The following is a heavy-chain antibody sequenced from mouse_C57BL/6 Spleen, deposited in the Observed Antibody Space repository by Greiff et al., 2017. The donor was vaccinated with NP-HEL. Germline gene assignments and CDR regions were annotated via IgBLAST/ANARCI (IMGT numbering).Heavy chain of an antibody. CDR3: ARGALLRNYFDY. Sequence: ESGPGLVKPSQSLSLTCSVTGYSITSGYYWNWIRQFPGNKLEWMGYISYDGSNNYNPSLKIRISITRDTSKNQFFLKLNSVTTEDTATYYCARGALLRNYFDYWGQGTTLTVSS. V-gene: IGHV3-6*01. CDR2: ISYDGSN. D-gene: IGHD1-2*01. J-gene: IGHJ2*01. CDR1: GYSITSGYY.